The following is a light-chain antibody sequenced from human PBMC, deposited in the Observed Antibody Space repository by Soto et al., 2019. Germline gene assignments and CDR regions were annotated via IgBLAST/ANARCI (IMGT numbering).Light chain of an antibody. Sequence: QSALTQPPSASGSPGQSLTISCTGTSSDVGAHNYVSWYQQNPGKAPKLMLYDVNKRPSGVPDRFSGSKSGNTASLTVSGLQAEDEADYYCSLYTSENAYVFGTGTKLTVL. CDR3: SLYTSENAYV. CDR1: SSDVGAHNY. CDR2: DVN. J-gene: IGLJ1*01. V-gene: IGLV2-8*01.